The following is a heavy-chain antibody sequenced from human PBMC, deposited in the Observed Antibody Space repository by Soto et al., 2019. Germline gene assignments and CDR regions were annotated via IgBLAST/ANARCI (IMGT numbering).Heavy chain of an antibody. CDR1: GGSISSSSYY. CDR2: IYYSGST. Sequence: QLLESGPGLVKPSETLSLTCTVSGGSISSSSYYWGWIRQPPGKGLEWIGSIYYSGSTYYNPSLKSRVTISVDTSKNQFSLKLSSVTAADTAVYYCASDYDFWSGYYEAFDIWGQGTMVTVSS. J-gene: IGHJ3*02. D-gene: IGHD3-3*01. V-gene: IGHV4-39*01. CDR3: ASDYDFWSGYYEAFDI.